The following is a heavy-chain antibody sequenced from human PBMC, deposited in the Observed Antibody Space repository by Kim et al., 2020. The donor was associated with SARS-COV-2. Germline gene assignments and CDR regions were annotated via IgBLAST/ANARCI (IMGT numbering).Heavy chain of an antibody. Sequence: ASVKVSCKASGYTFTGYYMHWVRQAPGQGLEWMGRINPNSGGTNYAQKFQGRVTMTRDTSISTAYMELSRLRSDDTAVYYCALDPPIAAAGGGGGWFDPWGQGTLVTVSS. CDR1: GYTFTGYY. D-gene: IGHD6-13*01. V-gene: IGHV1-2*06. CDR3: ALDPPIAAAGGGGGWFDP. J-gene: IGHJ5*02. CDR2: INPNSGGT.